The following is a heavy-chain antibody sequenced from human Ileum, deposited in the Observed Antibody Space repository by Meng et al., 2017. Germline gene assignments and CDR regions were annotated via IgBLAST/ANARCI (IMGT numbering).Heavy chain of an antibody. J-gene: IGHJ4*02. CDR3: ASGNSKWEPFDY. CDR1: GGSISSYY. Sequence: QVQLQESGPGLVKPSETLSLTCTVSGGSISSYYWSWIRQPPGKGLEWIGYIYYSGSTNYNPSLKSRVTISVDTSKNQFSLKLSSVTAADTAVYYCASGNSKWEPFDYWGQGTLGHRLL. CDR2: IYYSGST. D-gene: IGHD1-26*01. V-gene: IGHV4-59*01.